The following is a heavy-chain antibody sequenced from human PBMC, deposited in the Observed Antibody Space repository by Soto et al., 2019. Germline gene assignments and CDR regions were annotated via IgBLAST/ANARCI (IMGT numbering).Heavy chain of an antibody. CDR3: ARVTYMVRGVIDNWFNP. J-gene: IGHJ5*02. CDR2: IIPMYGPA. CDR1: GGTFSSYA. V-gene: IGHV1-69*01. Sequence: QVPLVQSGAEVKKPGSSVTVSCNASGGTFSSYAIHWVRQAPGQGLEWMGGIIPMYGPAKYAQRFQGRVTITADESTTTVYMALTRLTPQDTAVYDCARVTYMVRGVIDNWFNPWGHGTLVTVSS. D-gene: IGHD3-10*01.